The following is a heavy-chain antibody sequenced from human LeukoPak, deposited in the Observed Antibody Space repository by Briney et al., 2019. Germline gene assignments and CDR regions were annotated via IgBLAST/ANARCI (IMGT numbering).Heavy chain of an antibody. CDR3: ATTARGYSGYAAGGFDY. CDR2: ISAYNGNT. CDR1: GYTFTSYG. J-gene: IGHJ4*02. D-gene: IGHD5-12*01. Sequence: GASVKVSCKASGYTFTSYGISWVRQAPGQGLEWMGWISAYNGNTNYAQKLQGRVTMTTDTSTSTAYMELRSLRSGDTAVYYCATTARGYSGYAAGGFDYWGQGTLVTVSS. V-gene: IGHV1-18*01.